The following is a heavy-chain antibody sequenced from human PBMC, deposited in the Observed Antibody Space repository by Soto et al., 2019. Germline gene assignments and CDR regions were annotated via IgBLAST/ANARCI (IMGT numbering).Heavy chain of an antibody. CDR2: INVGDAGT. CDR3: AKNYQFDC. CDR1: GFIFTSYA. Sequence: VQLLESGGGLEQPGGSLRLSCAASGFIFTSYAMSWVRQAPGKGLEWVSSINVGDAGTNYADSVKGRFTISRDNSKNTLYLQMNFRRADDTDIYYCAKNYQFDCWGQGTLVTVSS. D-gene: IGHD2-2*01. J-gene: IGHJ4*02. V-gene: IGHV3-23*01.